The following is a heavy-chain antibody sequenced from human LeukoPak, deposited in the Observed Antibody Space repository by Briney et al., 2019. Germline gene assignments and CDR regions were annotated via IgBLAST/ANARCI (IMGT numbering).Heavy chain of an antibody. D-gene: IGHD3-22*01. V-gene: IGHV3-30-3*01. CDR1: GFTFSSYA. CDR3: ARGSRYYDSRDAFDI. J-gene: IGHJ3*02. CDR2: ISYDGSNK. Sequence: GGSLRLSCAASGFTFSSYAMHWVRQAPGKGLEWVAVISYDGSNKYYADSVKGRFTISRDNSKNTLYLQMNSLRAEDTAVYYCARGSRYYDSRDAFDIWGQGTMVTVSS.